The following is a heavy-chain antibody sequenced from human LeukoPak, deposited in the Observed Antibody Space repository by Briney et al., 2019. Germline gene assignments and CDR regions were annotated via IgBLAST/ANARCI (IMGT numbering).Heavy chain of an antibody. CDR2: MNPNSGNT. Sequence: ASVKVSCKASGYTFTSYDINWVRQATGQGLEWMGWMNPNSGNTGYAQKFQGRVTMTRNTSISTAYMELSSLRSEDTAVYYCAREEWLVRLGAFDIWGQGTMVTVSS. V-gene: IGHV1-8*01. CDR1: GYTFTSYD. CDR3: AREEWLVRLGAFDI. D-gene: IGHD6-19*01. J-gene: IGHJ3*02.